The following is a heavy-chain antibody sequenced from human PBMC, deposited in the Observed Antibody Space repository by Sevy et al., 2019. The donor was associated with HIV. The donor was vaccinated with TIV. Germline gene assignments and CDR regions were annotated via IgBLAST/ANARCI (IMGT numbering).Heavy chain of an antibody. D-gene: IGHD1-26*01. J-gene: IGHJ5*02. V-gene: IGHV3-23*01. CDR2: ISGSGDMT. Sequence: GGSLRLSCAASGITFSSYAMSWVRQAPGKGLDWVSIISGSGDMTYYADSVKGRLNISRDNSKNTLYLHMSSLRAEDTAVYYCTKHIGATRGSWFDPWGQGTLVTVSS. CDR1: GITFSSYA. CDR3: TKHIGATRGSWFDP.